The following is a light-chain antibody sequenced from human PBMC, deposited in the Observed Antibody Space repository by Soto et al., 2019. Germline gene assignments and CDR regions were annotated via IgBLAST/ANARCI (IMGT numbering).Light chain of an antibody. V-gene: IGLV2-14*01. J-gene: IGLJ3*02. CDR1: SSDVGGYNY. CDR2: EVS. Sequence: QSVLTQPASVSGSPGQSITISCIGTSSDVGGYNYVSWYQQHPGKAPKLMIYEVSNRPSGVSNRFSGSKSGNTASLTISGLQAEDGADYYCNSYTSTSTLVFGGGTKLTVL. CDR3: NSYTSTSTLV.